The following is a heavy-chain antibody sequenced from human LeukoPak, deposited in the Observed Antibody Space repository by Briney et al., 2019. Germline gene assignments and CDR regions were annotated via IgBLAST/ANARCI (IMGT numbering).Heavy chain of an antibody. D-gene: IGHD3-22*01. Sequence: GGSLRLSCAASEFTFSSYGMHWVRQAPGKGLEWVAVIWYDGSNKYYADSVKGRFTISRDNSKNTLYLQMNSLRAEDTAVYYCARGRVFDSSGYRRPLDAFDIWGQGTMVTVSS. CDR1: EFTFSSYG. J-gene: IGHJ3*02. V-gene: IGHV3-33*01. CDR3: ARGRVFDSSGYRRPLDAFDI. CDR2: IWYDGSNK.